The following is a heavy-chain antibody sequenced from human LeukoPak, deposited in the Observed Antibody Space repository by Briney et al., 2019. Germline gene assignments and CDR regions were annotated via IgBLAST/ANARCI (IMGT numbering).Heavy chain of an antibody. D-gene: IGHD3-10*01. V-gene: IGHV4-39*01. Sequence: SETLSLTCTVSGGSISSSSYYWGWIRQPPGKGLEWIGSIYYSGSTYYNPSLKSRVTISVDTSKNQFSLKLSSVTAADTAVYYCARLLGELADYWGQGTLVTVSS. CDR2: IYYSGST. CDR1: GGSISSSSYY. J-gene: IGHJ4*02. CDR3: ARLLGELADY.